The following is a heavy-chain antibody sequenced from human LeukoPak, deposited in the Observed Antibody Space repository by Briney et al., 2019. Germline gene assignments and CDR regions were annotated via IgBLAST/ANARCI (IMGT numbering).Heavy chain of an antibody. V-gene: IGHV3-49*04. Sequence: PGGSLRLSCRGSGFTFADDAINWVRQAPGKGLEWVGLVRSRIYGGASEYAASVKGRFTVSRDDSNDIAYLQMNGLTAEDTGVYYCSRGLTSHGKKYWFDYWGQGTLVTVSS. CDR1: GFTFADDA. J-gene: IGHJ4*02. D-gene: IGHD2-8*02. CDR3: SRGLTSHGKKYWFDY. CDR2: VRSRIYGGAS.